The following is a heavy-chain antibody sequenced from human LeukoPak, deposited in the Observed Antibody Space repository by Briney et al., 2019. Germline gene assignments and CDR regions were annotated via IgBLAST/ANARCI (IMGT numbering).Heavy chain of an antibody. CDR3: ARESEAVASDAFDI. J-gene: IGHJ3*02. Sequence: GGSLRLSCAASGFTVSSNYMSWVRQAPGKGLEWVSVIYSGGSTYYADSVKGGFTISRDNSKNTLYLQMNSLRAEDTAVYYCARESEAVASDAFDIWGQGTMVTVSS. D-gene: IGHD6-19*01. CDR2: IYSGGST. CDR1: GFTVSSNY. V-gene: IGHV3-66*01.